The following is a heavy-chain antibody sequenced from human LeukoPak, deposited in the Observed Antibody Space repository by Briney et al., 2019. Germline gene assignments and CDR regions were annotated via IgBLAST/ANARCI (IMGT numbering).Heavy chain of an antibody. V-gene: IGHV7-4-1*02. J-gene: IGHJ6*02. D-gene: IGHD6-6*01. CDR3: ARGSIASLWYYGMDV. CDR1: GYTFTSYA. CDR2: INTNTGNP. Sequence: ASVKVSCKASGYTFTSYAMNWVRQAPGQGLEWMGWINTNTGNPTYAQGFTGRFVFSLDTSVSTAYLQISSLKAEDTAVYYCARGSIASLWYYGMDVWGQGTTVTVSS.